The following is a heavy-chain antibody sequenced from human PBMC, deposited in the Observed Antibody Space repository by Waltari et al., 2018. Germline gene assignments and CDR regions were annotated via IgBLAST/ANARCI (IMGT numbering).Heavy chain of an antibody. D-gene: IGHD3-3*01. CDR3: ARFFTIFGVEDV. V-gene: IGHV5-10-1*03. CDR2: IDPSDSYT. CDR1: GYSFTSYW. J-gene: IGHJ6*02. Sequence: EVQLVQSGAEVKKPGESLRISCKGSGYSFTSYWISWVRQMPGKGLEWMGRIDPSDSYTNYSPSFQGHVAISADKSISTAYLQWSILKASDTAMYYCARFFTIFGVEDVWGQGTTVTVSS.